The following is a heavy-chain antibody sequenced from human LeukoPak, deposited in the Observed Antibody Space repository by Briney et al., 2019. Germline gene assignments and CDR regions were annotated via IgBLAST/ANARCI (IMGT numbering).Heavy chain of an antibody. D-gene: IGHD3-3*01. V-gene: IGHV4-34*01. CDR2: INHSGST. Sequence: SETLSLTCAVYGGSFSGYYWSWIRQPPGKGQEWIGEINHSGSTNYNPSLKSRVTISVDTSKNQFSLKLSSVTAADTAVYYCARGSSSRFDAFDIWGQGTMVTVSS. CDR1: GGSFSGYY. CDR3: ARGSSSRFDAFDI. J-gene: IGHJ3*02.